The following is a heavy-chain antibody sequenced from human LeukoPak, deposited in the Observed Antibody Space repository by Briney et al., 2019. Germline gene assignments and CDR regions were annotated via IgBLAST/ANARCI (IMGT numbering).Heavy chain of an antibody. D-gene: IGHD1-26*01. Sequence: GGSLRLSCAASGFTFSSYSMNWVRQAPGKGLEWVSSISSSSSYIYCADSVKGRFTISRDNAKNSLYLQMNSLRAEDTAVYYCAGTVGGSYSLASFQHWGQGTLVTVSS. CDR1: GFTFSSYS. V-gene: IGHV3-21*01. J-gene: IGHJ1*01. CDR2: ISSSSSYI. CDR3: AGTVGGSYSLASFQH.